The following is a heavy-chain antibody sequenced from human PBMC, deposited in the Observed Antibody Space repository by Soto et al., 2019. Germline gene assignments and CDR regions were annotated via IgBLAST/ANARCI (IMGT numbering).Heavy chain of an antibody. CDR3: ASRNYYDSSGYSQYFDY. Sequence: QVQLVQSGAEVKKPGSSVKVSCKASGGTFSSYAISWVRQAPGQGLEWMGGIIPIFGTAHYAQKFQGRVTITADESTSTAYMELSSLRSEDTAVYYCASRNYYDSSGYSQYFDYWGQGTLVTVSS. J-gene: IGHJ4*02. V-gene: IGHV1-69*01. CDR2: IIPIFGTA. D-gene: IGHD3-22*01. CDR1: GGTFSSYA.